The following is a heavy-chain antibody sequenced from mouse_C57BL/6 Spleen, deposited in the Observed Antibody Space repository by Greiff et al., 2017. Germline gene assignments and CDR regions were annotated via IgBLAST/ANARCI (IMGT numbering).Heavy chain of an antibody. CDR3: ARRLRRVHWFAY. J-gene: IGHJ3*01. CDR2: INSDGGST. CDR1: EYEFTSHD. Sequence: EVKLVESGGGLVQPGESLKLSCESNEYEFTSHDMSWVSKTPEKRLELVAAINSDGGSTYYPDNMERRFIITRDNTKKTLYLQMSSLRSEDTALYYCARRLRRVHWFAYWGQGTLVTVSA. D-gene: IGHD2-12*01. V-gene: IGHV5-2*03.